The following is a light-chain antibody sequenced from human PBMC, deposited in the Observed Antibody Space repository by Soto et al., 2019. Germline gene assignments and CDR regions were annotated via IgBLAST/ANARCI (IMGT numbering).Light chain of an antibody. Sequence: EIVLTQSPATLSLSPGEGATISCRASQSVSSYLAWYQQKPGQAPRLLIYDASNRATGIPARFSGSGSGTDFTLIISSLEPEDFAVYYCQQRSNWPVTFGLGTQVEV. V-gene: IGKV3-11*01. CDR2: DAS. J-gene: IGKJ1*01. CDR3: QQRSNWPVT. CDR1: QSVSSY.